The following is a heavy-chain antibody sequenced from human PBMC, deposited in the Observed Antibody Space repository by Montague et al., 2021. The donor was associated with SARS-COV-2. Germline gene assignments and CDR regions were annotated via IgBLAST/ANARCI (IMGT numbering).Heavy chain of an antibody. D-gene: IGHD1-26*01. CDR1: GGSLNGYF. V-gene: IGHV4-59*01. J-gene: IGHJ4*01. CDR3: ARDVSTGTYIFDH. Sequence: SETLSLTCTVSGGSLNGYFWSRIRQAPGKTLEWLGYVHFSGITNYNPSLKSRVDISVDTSKSQLSLRLASVTAADTAVYFCARDVSTGTYIFDHWGHGVLVTVPS. CDR2: VHFSGIT.